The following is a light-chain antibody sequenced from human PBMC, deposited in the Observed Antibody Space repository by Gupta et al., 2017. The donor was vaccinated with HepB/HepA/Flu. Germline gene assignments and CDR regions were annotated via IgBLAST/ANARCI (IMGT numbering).Light chain of an antibody. J-gene: IGLJ3*02. CDR3: SSYTSSNTWV. CDR1: SSDIGAYNR. CDR2: EVT. Sequence: QSSLTQPPSASGLPGPAVTISCTGTSSDIGAYNRVSWYQKPPGTPPQLIIFEVTNRPSGVPYRFSGSKSGNTASLTISALQAEDEADYYCSSYTSSNTWVFGGGTKLTVL. V-gene: IGLV2-18*02.